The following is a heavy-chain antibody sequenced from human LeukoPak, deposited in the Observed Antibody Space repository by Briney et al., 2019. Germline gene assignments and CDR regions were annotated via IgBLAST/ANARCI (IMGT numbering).Heavy chain of an antibody. D-gene: IGHD1-26*01. CDR3: ARGSILGGYNLIDD. V-gene: IGHV3-30*04. J-gene: IGHJ4*02. CDR1: GFSFGTYA. CDR2: ILYDGSLE. Sequence: GGSLRLSCAASGFSFGTYAMHWVRQAPGKGLEWVALILYDGSLENTADSVRGRFIISRDNSKNTLFLQMNSLRIEDTAVYYCARGSILGGYNLIDDWGQGTLVTVSS.